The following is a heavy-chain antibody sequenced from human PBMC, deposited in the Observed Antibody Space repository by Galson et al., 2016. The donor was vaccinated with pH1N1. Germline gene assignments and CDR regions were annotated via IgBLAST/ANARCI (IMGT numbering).Heavy chain of an antibody. V-gene: IGHV1-69*06. Sequence: SVKVSCKASGGTFSNSAISWVRQAPGQGLEWMGGISPIFGSINYAQRFQGRVTVSADIFTNTAYMELSRLRSEDTAIYYCATAGPLVREILYYSYAMDVWGQGTTDTVSS. CDR2: ISPIFGSI. D-gene: IGHD3-10*01. J-gene: IGHJ6*02. CDR3: ATAGPLVREILYYSYAMDV. CDR1: GGTFSNSA.